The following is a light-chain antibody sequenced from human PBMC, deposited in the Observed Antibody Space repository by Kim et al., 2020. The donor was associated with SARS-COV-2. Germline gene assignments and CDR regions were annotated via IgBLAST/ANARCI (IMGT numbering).Light chain of an antibody. CDR1: QSIINS. Sequence: EIVLTQSPDTLSLSPGERAILSCRASQSIINSLALYQQKPGEPLKLLIYDTSKRTAGIPDRFSGSGSGTDFALTISSLEPEDFAVYHCEQRVNWPTFGQGTKVEI. CDR2: DTS. CDR3: EQRVNWPT. V-gene: IGKV3-11*01. J-gene: IGKJ2*01.